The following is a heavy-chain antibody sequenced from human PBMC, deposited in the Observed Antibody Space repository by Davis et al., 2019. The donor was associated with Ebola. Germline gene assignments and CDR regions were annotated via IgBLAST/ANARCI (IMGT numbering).Heavy chain of an antibody. CDR3: ATSGALVGGTGHFGY. J-gene: IGHJ4*02. Sequence: ASVTVSCQPSGYTFTGYDINWVRQPTGQGFDWTGWMNPNSGNTVYAQKFQGRVTMTEDTSTDTSYMELSSLRSEDTAVYYCATSGALVGGTGHFGYWGQGTLVTVSS. CDR2: MNPNSGNT. CDR1: GYTFTGYD. V-gene: IGHV1-8*01. D-gene: IGHD1-26*01.